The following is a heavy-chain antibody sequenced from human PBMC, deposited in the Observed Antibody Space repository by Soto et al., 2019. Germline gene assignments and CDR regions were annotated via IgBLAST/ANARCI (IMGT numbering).Heavy chain of an antibody. CDR2: IAYDGNEK. CDR1: GFTFKTHA. J-gene: IGHJ6*02. Sequence: QVQLVESGGGVVQPGTSLRLSCAASGFTFKTHAMHWVRQAPGKGLEWMAVIAYDGNEKFYADSVKGRFTISRDNSKNALYLQINTLRNDDTAVYYCRKDVGDYVPYYYGVDVWGQGTTVTVSS. V-gene: IGHV3-30*18. CDR3: RKDVGDYVPYYYGVDV. D-gene: IGHD1-26*01.